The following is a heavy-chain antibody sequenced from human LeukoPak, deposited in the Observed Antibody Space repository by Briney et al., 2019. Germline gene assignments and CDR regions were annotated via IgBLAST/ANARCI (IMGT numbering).Heavy chain of an antibody. D-gene: IGHD2-2*01. CDR2: ISAYNGNT. Sequence: EASVTVSCKASGYTFTSYGISWVRQAPGQGLEWMGWISAYNGNTNYAQKLQGRVTMTTDTSTSTAYMELRSLRSDDTAVYYCAREVVVVPADAYYYGMDVWGQGTTVTVSS. CDR1: GYTFTSYG. J-gene: IGHJ6*02. V-gene: IGHV1-18*01. CDR3: AREVVVVPADAYYYGMDV.